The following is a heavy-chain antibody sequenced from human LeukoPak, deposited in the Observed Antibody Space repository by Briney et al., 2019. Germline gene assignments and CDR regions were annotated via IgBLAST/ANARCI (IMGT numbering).Heavy chain of an antibody. Sequence: SGGSLRLSCVASGFKFSDFVMHWVRQAPGKGLEWAAVMSKDGRKIDYADSVKGRFTISRDNSKNTLYLQMNRLGTEDTAVYYCAKDDGGVFGYWGQGTLVTVSS. CDR3: AKDDGGVFGY. CDR1: GFKFSDFV. CDR2: MSKDGRKI. D-gene: IGHD3-16*02. J-gene: IGHJ4*02. V-gene: IGHV3-30*18.